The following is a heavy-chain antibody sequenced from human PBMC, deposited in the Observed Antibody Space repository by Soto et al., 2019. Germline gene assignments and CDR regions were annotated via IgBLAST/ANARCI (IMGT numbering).Heavy chain of an antibody. J-gene: IGHJ4*02. V-gene: IGHV3-30-3*01. D-gene: IGHD5-18*01. CDR3: ARETDWIPDY. CDR1: GFTFSRYS. CDR2: ISNDGSKT. Sequence: HPGGSLRLSCAASGFTFSRYSMYWVRQAPGEGLEWISVISNDGSKTYYADSVKGRFTVSRDNSKNTLYLQMNSLRAEDTTVYYCARETDWIPDYWGQGTMVTVYS.